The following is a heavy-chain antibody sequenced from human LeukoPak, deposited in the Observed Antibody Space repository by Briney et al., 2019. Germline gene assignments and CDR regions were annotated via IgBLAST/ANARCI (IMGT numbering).Heavy chain of an antibody. J-gene: IGHJ3*02. Sequence: ASVTVSRKASGYTFTSYNIHWVRQAPGQGLEWMGWIYPYSGDTNYAQNFQGRVTMTRDTSISTAYMELSSLKSDDTAVYYCARDRNSGSSLDIWGQGTMLTVSS. D-gene: IGHD6-6*01. V-gene: IGHV1-2*02. CDR3: ARDRNSGSSLDI. CDR2: IYPYSGDT. CDR1: GYTFTSYN.